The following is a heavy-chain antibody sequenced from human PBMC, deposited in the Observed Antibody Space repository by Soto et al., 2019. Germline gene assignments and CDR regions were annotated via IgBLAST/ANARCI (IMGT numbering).Heavy chain of an antibody. Sequence: EVQLVESGGGLVQPGGSLRLSCEASGFTFRNYGMHGARQCTGKGLEWVSGISAAGDPDYADSVEGRFTISRENAQNSFFLQMNSLRVCETAVYYCARAERDFYGLDVWGQGTTVIVSS. CDR2: ISAAGDP. CDR3: ARAERDFYGLDV. J-gene: IGHJ6*02. CDR1: GFTFRNYG. V-gene: IGHV3-13*05.